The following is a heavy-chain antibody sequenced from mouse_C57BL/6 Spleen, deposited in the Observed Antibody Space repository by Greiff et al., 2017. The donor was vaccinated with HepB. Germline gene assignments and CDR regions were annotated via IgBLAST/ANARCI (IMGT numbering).Heavy chain of an antibody. Sequence: EVKLMESGPGLVKPSQSLSLTCSVTGYSITSGYYWNWIRQFPGNKLEWMGYISYDGSNNYNPSLKNRISITRDTSKNQFFLKLNSVTTEDTATYYCARGGFTTVADWYFDVWGTGTTVTVSS. CDR3: ARGGFTTVADWYFDV. J-gene: IGHJ1*03. CDR2: ISYDGSN. D-gene: IGHD1-1*01. CDR1: GYSITSGYY. V-gene: IGHV3-6*01.